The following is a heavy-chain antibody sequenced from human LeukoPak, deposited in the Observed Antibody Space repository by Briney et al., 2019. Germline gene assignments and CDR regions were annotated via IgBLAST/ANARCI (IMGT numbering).Heavy chain of an antibody. V-gene: IGHV3-49*03. CDR1: GCTFGDYA. Sequence: PGGSLRLSCTASGCTFGDYAMSWFRQAPGKGLEWVGFIRSKAYGGTTEYAASVKGRFTISRDDSKSIAYLQMNSLKTEDTAVYYCTSAYCSGGSCYYPYLVAADYWGQGTLVTVSS. D-gene: IGHD2-15*01. CDR3: TSAYCSGGSCYYPYLVAADY. CDR2: IRSKAYGGTT. J-gene: IGHJ4*02.